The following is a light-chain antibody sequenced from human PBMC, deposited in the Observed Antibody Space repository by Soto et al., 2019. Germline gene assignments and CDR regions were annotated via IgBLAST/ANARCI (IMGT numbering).Light chain of an antibody. CDR1: SSDVGSYNL. CDR3: AAWDDSLNGYV. Sequence: QSALTQPASVSGSPEQSITISCTGTSSDVGSYNLVSWYQQHPGKAPKVMIYEATKRPSGVSNRFSGSKSGNTASLTISGLQAEDEADYYCAAWDDSLNGYVFGTGTKVTFL. J-gene: IGLJ1*01. V-gene: IGLV2-23*01. CDR2: EAT.